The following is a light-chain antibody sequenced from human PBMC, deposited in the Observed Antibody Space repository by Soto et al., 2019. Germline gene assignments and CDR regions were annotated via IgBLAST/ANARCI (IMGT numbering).Light chain of an antibody. V-gene: IGKV1-5*03. CDR3: QQYNSYRRT. J-gene: IGKJ1*01. CDR2: KAS. CDR1: QSISSW. Sequence: DIQMTQSPSTLSASVGDRVTITCRASQSISSWLAWYQQKPGKAPKLLIYKASSLESGVPSRFSGSGSGTEFTLTISSPQPDDFATYYCQQYNSYRRTFGQGTKVEIK.